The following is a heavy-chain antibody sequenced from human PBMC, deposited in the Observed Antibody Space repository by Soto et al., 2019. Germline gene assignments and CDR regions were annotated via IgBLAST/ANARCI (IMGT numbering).Heavy chain of an antibody. CDR3: ARISRYGYDFDY. D-gene: IGHD5-12*01. CDR1: GFSLSRADLG. Sequence: QVTLKESGPVLVKPTETLTLTCTVSGFSLSRADLGVSWIRQPPGKALEWLAHIFSNDEKSYSTSLKSSLTISKDTSKSQVVLMMTHVDPVDTATYYCARISRYGYDFDYWGQGTLVTVSS. CDR2: IFSNDEK. V-gene: IGHV2-26*02. J-gene: IGHJ4*02.